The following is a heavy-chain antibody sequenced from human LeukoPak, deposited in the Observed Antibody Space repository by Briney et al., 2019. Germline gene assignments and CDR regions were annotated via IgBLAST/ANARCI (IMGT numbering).Heavy chain of an antibody. CDR2: INPNSGGT. Sequence: GASVKVSCKASGYTFTGYQIHWVRQAPGQGLEWMGWINPNSGGTNYAQKFQGRVTMTRDTSISTAYMELSRLRSDDTAVYYCARDRIQLWYGAIDYWGQGTLVTVSS. CDR3: ARDRIQLWYGAIDY. D-gene: IGHD5-18*01. V-gene: IGHV1-2*02. CDR1: GYTFTGYQ. J-gene: IGHJ4*02.